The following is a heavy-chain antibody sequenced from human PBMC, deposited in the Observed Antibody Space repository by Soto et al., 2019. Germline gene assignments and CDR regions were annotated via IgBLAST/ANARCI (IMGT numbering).Heavy chain of an antibody. V-gene: IGHV1-69*12. Sequence: QVQLVQSGAEVKKPGSSVKVSCKASGGTFSSYAISWVRQAPGQGLEWMGGIIPIFGTANYAQKFQGRVTLTADESTSTAYMGLSSLRSEDTAVYYCARHSASSRHALDYWGQGTLVTVSS. J-gene: IGHJ4*02. D-gene: IGHD2-2*01. CDR1: GGTFSSYA. CDR3: ARHSASSRHALDY. CDR2: IIPIFGTA.